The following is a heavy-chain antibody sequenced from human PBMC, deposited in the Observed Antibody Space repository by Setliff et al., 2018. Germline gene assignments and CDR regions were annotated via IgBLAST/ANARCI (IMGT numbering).Heavy chain of an antibody. CDR3: ARTSSGRYFDL. Sequence: SDTLSLTCAVSDFSVSSNYYWGWIRQPPGKGLEWIANVYYSGSTYYSPSLKSRVTMSVDTSKNQFSLNLYSVTAADTAVYYCARTSSGRYFDLWGRGTLVTVSS. V-gene: IGHV4-38-2*01. J-gene: IGHJ2*01. CDR1: DFSVSSNYY. CDR2: VYYSGST.